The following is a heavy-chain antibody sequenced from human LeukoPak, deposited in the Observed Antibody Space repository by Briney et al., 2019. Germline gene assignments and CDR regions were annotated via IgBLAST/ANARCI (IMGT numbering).Heavy chain of an antibody. V-gene: IGHV4-59*12. CDR2: IYNSGST. J-gene: IGHJ5*02. Sequence: SETLSLTCSVSGGSMNSYYWSWIRQSPGKGLEWIGYIYNSGSTNYNPSLQSRVTISVDTSKNQFSLNLSSVTAADTAMYYCARGLTLDNAWYRGWFDPWGQGSLVIVSS. CDR3: ARGLTLDNAWYRGWFDP. CDR1: GGSMNSYY. D-gene: IGHD6-13*01.